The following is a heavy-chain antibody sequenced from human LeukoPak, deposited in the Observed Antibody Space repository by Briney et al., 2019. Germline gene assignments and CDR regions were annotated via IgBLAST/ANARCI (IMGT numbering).Heavy chain of an antibody. J-gene: IGHJ4*02. CDR2: IYYSGSA. D-gene: IGHD3-10*01. Sequence: PSETLSLTCSVSGGAIGSDGYYWNWIRQHPGKGLEWIGYIYYSGSASYNPSLKSRVTISVDTSKNQFSLRLSSVTAADTAVYYCARGSYYGFSGEYWGQGSLVTVYS. CDR1: GGAIGSDGYY. CDR3: ARGSYYGFSGEY. V-gene: IGHV4-31*03.